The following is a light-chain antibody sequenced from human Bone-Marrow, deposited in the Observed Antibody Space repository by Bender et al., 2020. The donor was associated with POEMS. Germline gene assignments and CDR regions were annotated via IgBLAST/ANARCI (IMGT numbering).Light chain of an antibody. CDR2: EDD. CDR3: SSFAGSNIV. CDR1: SSYVGNYNL. J-gene: IGLJ2*01. Sequence: QSALPQPASVSESPGQSITISCTGTSSYVGNYNLVSWYQHHPGKAPKLLIFEDDRRPSEVPDRFSGSKSGNTASLTVSGLQAEDEADYYCSSFAGSNIVFGGGTKLTIL. V-gene: IGLV2-14*02.